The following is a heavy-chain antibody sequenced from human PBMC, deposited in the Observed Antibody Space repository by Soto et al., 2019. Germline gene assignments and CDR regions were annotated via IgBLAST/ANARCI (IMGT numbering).Heavy chain of an antibody. J-gene: IGHJ4*01. CDR1: GGSISSGGYY. Sequence: QVQLQESGPGLVQPSQTLSLTCTVSGGSISSGGYYWSWIRQQPGTGLEWIGHISYSGSTYYNTSLTSRVTISVDSSRNQFSLLVNCVTAADTAVYYCARGLGHWGQGTLVTVSS. V-gene: IGHV4-31*03. CDR2: ISYSGST. D-gene: IGHD3-16*01. CDR3: ARGLGH.